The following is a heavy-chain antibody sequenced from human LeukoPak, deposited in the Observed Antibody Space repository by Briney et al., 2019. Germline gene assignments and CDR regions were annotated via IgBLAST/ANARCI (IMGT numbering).Heavy chain of an antibody. V-gene: IGHV3-74*01. CDR3: ARTYDFWSGFQYYFDS. D-gene: IGHD3-3*01. CDR1: GLTFSTYG. J-gene: IGHJ4*02. Sequence: PGGSLRLSCAASGLTFSTYGMHWVRQAPGKGLVWVSRIKSDGVTTNYADSVKGRFTISRDNAKNTLYLQMNSLRAEDTAVYYCARTYDFWSGFQYYFDSWGQGTLVTVSS. CDR2: IKSDGVTT.